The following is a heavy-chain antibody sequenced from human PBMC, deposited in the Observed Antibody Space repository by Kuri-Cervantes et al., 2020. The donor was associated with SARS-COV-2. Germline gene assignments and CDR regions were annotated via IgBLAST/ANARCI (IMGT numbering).Heavy chain of an antibody. CDR3: AKDVAVGAHGVFDD. CDR1: GFTFSSYG. D-gene: IGHD1-26*01. Sequence: GSLRPSFEPSGFTFSSYGMHWVRKAQGKGLGWVAFIRYDGSNKYYADSVKGRLTISRDNSMNTLYLQMNSLRAEDTAVYYCAKDVAVGAHGVFDDWGQGTLVTVSS. J-gene: IGHJ4*02. CDR2: IRYDGSNK. V-gene: IGHV3-30*02.